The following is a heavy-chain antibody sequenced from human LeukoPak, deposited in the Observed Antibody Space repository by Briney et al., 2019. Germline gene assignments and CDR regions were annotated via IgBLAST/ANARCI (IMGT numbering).Heavy chain of an antibody. V-gene: IGHV4-34*01. CDR1: GGSFSGYY. J-gene: IGHJ4*02. D-gene: IGHD4-11*01. Sequence: SETLSLTCAVYGGSFSGYYWSWIRQPPGKGLEWIGHVHHSFSSNFSPSLKSRVTMSMDTSKSQFSLRVTSVTAADTAVYYCACYSVLGRTFDCWGQGTQVTVSS. CDR2: VHHSFSS. CDR3: ACYSVLGRTFDC.